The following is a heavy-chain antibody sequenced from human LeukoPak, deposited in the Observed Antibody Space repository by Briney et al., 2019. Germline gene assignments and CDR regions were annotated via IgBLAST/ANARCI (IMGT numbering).Heavy chain of an antibody. CDR3: TRDRTEIGNDC. V-gene: IGHV7-4-1*02. J-gene: IGHJ4*02. CDR1: GYTFTTYG. CDR2: INTNTGQP. D-gene: IGHD5-24*01. Sequence: ASVKVSCKASGYTFTTYGMNWVRQAPGQGLEWMGRINTNTGQPTYVRGFTGRFVFSLDSSVSTAYLQISSLEAADTAVYYCTRDRTEIGNDCWGQGTLITVSS.